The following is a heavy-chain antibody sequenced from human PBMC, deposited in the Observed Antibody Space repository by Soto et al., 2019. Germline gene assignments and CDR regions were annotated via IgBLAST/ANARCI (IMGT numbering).Heavy chain of an antibody. J-gene: IGHJ4*02. V-gene: IGHV1-2*02. CDR1: GYTFTGYY. Sequence: QVQLVQSGAEVKKPGASVKVSCKASGYTFTGYYMHWVRQAPGQGLEWMGWINPNSGATNYAQKFQGRVTMTRDTSISTAYMELSRLRSDDTAVYYCARALSIAARPYYFDYWGQGTLVTVSS. CDR3: ARALSIAARPYYFDY. CDR2: INPNSGAT. D-gene: IGHD6-6*01.